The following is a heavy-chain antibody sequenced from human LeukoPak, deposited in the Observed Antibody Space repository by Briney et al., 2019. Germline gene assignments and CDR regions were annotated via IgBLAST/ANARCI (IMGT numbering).Heavy chain of an antibody. V-gene: IGHV1-24*01. CDR2: FDPEDGET. J-gene: IGHJ4*02. CDR3: ARDIGSGWYVGVDY. Sequence: ASVKVSCKVSGYTLTELSMHWVRQAPGKGLEWMGGFDPEDGETIYAQKFQGRVTMTRDTSISTAYMELSRLRSDDTAVYYCARDIGSGWYVGVDYWGQGTLVTVSS. D-gene: IGHD6-19*01. CDR1: GYTLTELS.